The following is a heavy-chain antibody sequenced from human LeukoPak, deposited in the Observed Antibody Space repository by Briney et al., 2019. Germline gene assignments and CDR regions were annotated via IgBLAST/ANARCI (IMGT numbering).Heavy chain of an antibody. Sequence: ASVKVSCKASGYTFTGYNMHWVRQAPGQGLEWMGWISAYNGNTNYAQKLQGRVTMTTDTSTSTAYMELRSLRSDDTAVYYCARFPDSDFDYWGQGTLVTVSS. D-gene: IGHD2-21*02. V-gene: IGHV1-18*04. CDR3: ARFPDSDFDY. J-gene: IGHJ4*02. CDR2: ISAYNGNT. CDR1: GYTFTGYN.